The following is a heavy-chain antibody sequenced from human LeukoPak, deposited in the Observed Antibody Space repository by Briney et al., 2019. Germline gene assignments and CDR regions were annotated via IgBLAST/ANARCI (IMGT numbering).Heavy chain of an antibody. Sequence: ASVKVSCKASGYTFNTYGITWVRQAPGQGLEWMGWISGYNGKTDYAQKLQGRVTMTTDTSSSTAYMELGSLRSDDTAVYYCAREGTYSGSWYTSDAFDIWGQGTMVTVSS. V-gene: IGHV1-18*01. CDR3: AREGTYSGSWYTSDAFDI. J-gene: IGHJ3*02. CDR1: GYTFNTYG. D-gene: IGHD6-13*01. CDR2: ISGYNGKT.